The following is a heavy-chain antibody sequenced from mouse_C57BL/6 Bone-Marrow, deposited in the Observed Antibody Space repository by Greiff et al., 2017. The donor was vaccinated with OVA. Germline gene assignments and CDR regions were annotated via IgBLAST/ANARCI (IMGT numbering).Heavy chain of an antibody. V-gene: IGHV1-59*01. CDR1: GYTFTSYW. CDR2: IDPSDSYT. J-gene: IGHJ4*01. Sequence: QVQLQQPGAELVRPGTSVKLSCKASGYTFTSYWMHWVKQRPGQGLEWIGVIDPSDSYTNYNQKFKGKATLTVDTSSSTAYMQLSSLTSEDSAVYYCARTMTTVVAPYYAMDYWGQGTSVTVSS. CDR3: ARTMTTVVAPYYAMDY. D-gene: IGHD1-1*01.